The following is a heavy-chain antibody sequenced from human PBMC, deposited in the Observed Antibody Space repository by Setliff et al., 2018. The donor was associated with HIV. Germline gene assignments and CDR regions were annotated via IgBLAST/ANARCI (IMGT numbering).Heavy chain of an antibody. CDR2: IYYSGST. V-gene: IGHV4-39*01. CDR1: GGSISGSNYY. CDR3: ARQQHSSDLKIWNY. Sequence: PSETLSLTCTVSGGSISGSNYYRGWIRQPPGKGLEWVGSIYYSGSTYYSPSLKSRVTISVDTSKNQFSLTLTSVTAADTAVYYCARQQHSSDLKIWNYWGQGTLVTVSS. D-gene: IGHD6-19*01. J-gene: IGHJ4*02.